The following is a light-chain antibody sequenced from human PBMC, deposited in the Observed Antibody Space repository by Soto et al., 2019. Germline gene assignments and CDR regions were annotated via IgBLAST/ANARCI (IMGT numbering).Light chain of an antibody. J-gene: IGLJ1*01. CDR3: SSYTTSSTYV. V-gene: IGLV2-14*01. Sequence: QSALTQPASVSGSPGQSITISCTGTISDVGGYDYVSWYQQHPGKAPKLMIYDVSNRPSEVSNRFSGSKSGNTASLTISGLQADDEADYYCSSYTTSSTYVFGTGTKSPS. CDR2: DVS. CDR1: ISDVGGYDY.